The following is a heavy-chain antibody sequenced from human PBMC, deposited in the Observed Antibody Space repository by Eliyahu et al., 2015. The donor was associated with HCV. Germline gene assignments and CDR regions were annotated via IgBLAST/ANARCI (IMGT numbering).Heavy chain of an antibody. D-gene: IGHD6-19*01. J-gene: IGHJ5*02. Sequence: QVQLQESGPGLVKPSETLSLTCTVSXXSITPSYWSWIRQPPGKGLEWIGXXHYSGGTNYNPSLKSRVTISLDTSKNQFSLNLTSVTAADTAVYYCASGGGGIAVAGTGGWFDPWGQGTLVTVSS. CDR2: XHYSGGT. CDR3: ASGGGGIAVAGTGGWFDP. CDR1: XXSITPSY. V-gene: IGHV4-59*01.